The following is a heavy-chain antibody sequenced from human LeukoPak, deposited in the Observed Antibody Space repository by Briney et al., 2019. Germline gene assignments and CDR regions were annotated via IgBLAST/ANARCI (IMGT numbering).Heavy chain of an antibody. CDR1: GGSFSGYY. Sequence: SETLSLTCAVYGGSFSGYYWSWIRQPPGKGLEWIGEINHSGSTNYNPSLKSRVTISVDTSKNQFSLKLSSVTAADTAVYYCARGGGIVVVVAATFFDYWGQGTPVTVSS. CDR3: ARGGGIVVVVAATFFDY. D-gene: IGHD2-15*01. J-gene: IGHJ4*02. V-gene: IGHV4-34*01. CDR2: INHSGST.